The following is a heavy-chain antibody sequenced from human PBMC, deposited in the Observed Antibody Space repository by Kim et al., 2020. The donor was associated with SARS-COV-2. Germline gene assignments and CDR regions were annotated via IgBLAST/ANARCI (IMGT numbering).Heavy chain of an antibody. J-gene: IGHJ6*02. CDR2: IYYSGRT. CDR1: GGSISSYY. Sequence: SETLSLTCTVSGGSISSYYWSWIRQPPGKGLEWIGYIYYSGRTNYNPSLKSRVTISVDTSKNQFSLKLSSVTAADTAVYYCAREAGYYHYYYYGMDVWGQGTTVTVSS. CDR3: AREAGYYHYYYYGMDV. V-gene: IGHV4-59*01. D-gene: IGHD3-22*01.